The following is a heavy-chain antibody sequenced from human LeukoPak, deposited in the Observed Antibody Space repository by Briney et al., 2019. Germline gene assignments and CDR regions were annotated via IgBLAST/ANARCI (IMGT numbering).Heavy chain of an antibody. CDR3: SNGRTSSGTLQHDY. V-gene: IGHV3-48*03. CDR1: GFTFSSYE. CDR2: ISSSGRNT. J-gene: IGHJ4*02. Sequence: GSLRLSCAASGFTFSSYEMNWVRQAPGKGLEWVSYISSSGRNTYYADSVKGRFTISRDNSEKTLYLQMNSLRAEDTALYYCSNGRTSSGTLQHDYWGQGTLVTVSS. D-gene: IGHD6-19*01.